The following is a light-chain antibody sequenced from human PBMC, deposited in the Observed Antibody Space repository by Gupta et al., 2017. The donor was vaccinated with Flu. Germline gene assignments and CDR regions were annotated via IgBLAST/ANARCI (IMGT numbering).Light chain of an antibody. J-gene: IGLJ3*02. V-gene: IGLV1-47*01. CDR1: SSNIGSNY. Sequence: SVLTQPPSSSGTPGHRVTISCSGSSSNIGSNYVYWYQQLPGTAPKLLIYRNNQRPSGVPDRFSGSKSGTSAALAISGLRSEDEADYYCAAWDDSLSGRWVFGGGTKLTVL. CDR2: RNN. CDR3: AAWDDSLSGRWV.